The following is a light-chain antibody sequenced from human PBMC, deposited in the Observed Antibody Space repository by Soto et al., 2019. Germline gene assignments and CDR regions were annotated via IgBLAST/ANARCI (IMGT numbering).Light chain of an antibody. CDR1: QSVRRN. J-gene: IGKJ1*01. Sequence: EIVMTQSPATLSVSPGGEATLSCRARQSVRRNLAWYQQKPGQAPSLLIFDASTRATGVPARFSGSGSGTEFTLTISSLQSEDFAVYYCQHYYNWPPGGTFGQGTKVDI. CDR2: DAS. V-gene: IGKV3-15*01. CDR3: QHYYNWPPGGT.